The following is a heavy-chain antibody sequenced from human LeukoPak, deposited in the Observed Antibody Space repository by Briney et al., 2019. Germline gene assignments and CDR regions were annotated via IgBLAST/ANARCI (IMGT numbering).Heavy chain of an antibody. J-gene: IGHJ4*02. D-gene: IGHD3-9*01. CDR2: IYHSGST. V-gene: IGHV4-38-2*01. CDR1: GYSISGGYY. CDR3: AKSTEVLRYFDWLLSPFDY. Sequence: SETLSLTCAVSGYSISGGYYWGWIRQPPGKGLEWIGSIYHSGSTYYNPSLKSRVTISVDTSKNQFSLKLSSVTAADTAVYYCAKSTEVLRYFDWLLSPFDYWGQGTLVTVSS.